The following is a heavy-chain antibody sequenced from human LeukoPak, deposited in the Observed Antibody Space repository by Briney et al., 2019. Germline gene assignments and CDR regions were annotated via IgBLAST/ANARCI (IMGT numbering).Heavy chain of an antibody. J-gene: IGHJ4*02. CDR1: GFTVSSNY. V-gene: IGHV3-53*01. CDR2: IYSGGST. CDR3: AGVSGGSYFDY. Sequence: AGGSLRLSCAASGFTVSSNYMSWVRQAPGKGLEWVSVIYSGGSTYYADSVKGRFTISRDNSKNTLYLQMNSLRAEDTAVYYCAGVSGGSYFDYWGQGTLVTVSS. D-gene: IGHD1-26*01.